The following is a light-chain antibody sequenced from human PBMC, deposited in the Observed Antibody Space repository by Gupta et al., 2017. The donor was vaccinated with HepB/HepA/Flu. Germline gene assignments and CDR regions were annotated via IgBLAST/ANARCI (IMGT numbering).Light chain of an antibody. J-gene: IGLJ1*01. V-gene: IGLV1-40*01. CDR1: SSNIGAGYD. Sequence: QSVLTQPPSVSGAPGQRVTISCTGSSSNIGAGYDVHWYQQLPGTAPKLLISGDNNRTSGVPERFSGSKSGTSASLAITGLQAEDEADYYCQSYDSSLNDYVFGTGTKVTVL. CDR3: QSYDSSLNDYV. CDR2: GDN.